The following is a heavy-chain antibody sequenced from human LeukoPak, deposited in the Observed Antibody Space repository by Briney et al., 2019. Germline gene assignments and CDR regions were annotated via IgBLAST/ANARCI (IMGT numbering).Heavy chain of an antibody. D-gene: IGHD4-17*01. Sequence: QTGGSLRLSCVASGLTFSNYGISWVRQAPGKGLEWVSAISSTGGTTYYADSVKGHFTISRDNSKNTVYLQMNSLSAEDTAVYYCAKESTVTPGNVNWFDTWGQGTLVTVSS. CDR2: ISSTGGTT. CDR1: GLTFSNYG. V-gene: IGHV3-23*01. J-gene: IGHJ5*02. CDR3: AKESTVTPGNVNWFDT.